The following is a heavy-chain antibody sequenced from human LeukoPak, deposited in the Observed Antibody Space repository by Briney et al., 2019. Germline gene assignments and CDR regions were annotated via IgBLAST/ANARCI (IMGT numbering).Heavy chain of an antibody. CDR2: ARNKANSYTT. V-gene: IGHV3-72*01. CDR1: GFTFSDHY. Sequence: PGGSLRLSCAASGFTFSDHYMDWVRQAPGEGLEWIGRARNKANSYTTEYAASVKGRFTISRDDSKSSLYVQMNSLKTEDTAVYYCARVYFRGNTYGSIDQWGQGTLVTVSS. J-gene: IGHJ4*02. D-gene: IGHD5-18*01. CDR3: ARVYFRGNTYGSIDQ.